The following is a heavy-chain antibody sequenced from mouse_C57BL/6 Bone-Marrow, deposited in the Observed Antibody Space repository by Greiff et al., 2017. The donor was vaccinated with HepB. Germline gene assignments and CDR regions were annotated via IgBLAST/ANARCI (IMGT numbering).Heavy chain of an antibody. V-gene: IGHV5-4*01. CDR2: ISDGGSYT. CDR3: AREGTTVVYFDC. CDR1: GFTFSSYA. D-gene: IGHD1-1*01. J-gene: IGHJ2*01. Sequence: EVKLQESGGGLVKPGGSLKLSCAASGFTFSSYAMSWVRQTPEKRLEWVATISDGGSYTYYPDNVKGRFTISRDNAKNNLYLQMSHLKSEDTAMYYCAREGTTVVYFDCWGQGTTLTVSS.